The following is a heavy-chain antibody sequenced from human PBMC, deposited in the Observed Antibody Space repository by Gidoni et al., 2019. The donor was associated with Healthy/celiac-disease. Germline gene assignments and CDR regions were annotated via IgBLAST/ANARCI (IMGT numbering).Heavy chain of an antibody. CDR3: ARLMEESTGYVEAFDI. V-gene: IGHV5-51*01. CDR1: GYSFTSYW. D-gene: IGHD3-16*01. Sequence: GSGYSFTSYWNGWVRQMPGKGLEWMGIIYPGDSDTRYSPSFQGQVTISADKSISTAYLQWSSLKASDTAMYYCARLMEESTGYVEAFDIWGQVTMVTVSS. J-gene: IGHJ3*02. CDR2: IYPGDSDT.